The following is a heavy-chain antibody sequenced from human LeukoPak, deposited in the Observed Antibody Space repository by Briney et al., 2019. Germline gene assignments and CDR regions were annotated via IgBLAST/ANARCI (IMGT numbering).Heavy chain of an antibody. V-gene: IGHV3-23*01. D-gene: IGHD6-19*01. CDR1: GFTFSSYA. J-gene: IGHJ1*01. CDR3: AKGGAMADKYYQE. Sequence: QSGGSLRLSCAASGFTFSSYAMRWVRQAPGKGPEWVSSTTDSGSRTYYADSVKGRFTISRDNSKNMLYLQMNSLRAEDTAVYYCAKGGAMADKYYQEWGQGTLVTVSS. CDR2: TTDSGSRT.